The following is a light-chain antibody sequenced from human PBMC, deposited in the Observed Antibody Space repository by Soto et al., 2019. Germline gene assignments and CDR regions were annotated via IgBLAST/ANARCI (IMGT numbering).Light chain of an antibody. CDR2: GNT. J-gene: IGLJ3*02. CDR1: SSNIGAGYD. Sequence: QSVLTQPPSVSGAPGQRVTISCTGSSSNIGAGYDVHWYQQFPGTAPKLLIYGNTNRPSGVPDRFSGSKSGTSASLAITGLQAEDEADYYCQSYDSSLNWVFGGGTKVTVL. V-gene: IGLV1-40*01. CDR3: QSYDSSLNWV.